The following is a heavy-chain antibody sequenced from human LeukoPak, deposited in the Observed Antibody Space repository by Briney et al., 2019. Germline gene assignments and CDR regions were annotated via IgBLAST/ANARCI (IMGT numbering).Heavy chain of an antibody. CDR2: IRQDGDTK. CDR3: AKCPPTVTTCRWFDP. J-gene: IGHJ5*02. V-gene: IGHV3-7*03. CDR1: GFPFNAYW. D-gene: IGHD4-17*01. Sequence: GGSLRLSCAASGFPFNAYWMTWVRQAPGKGLEWVANIRQDGDTKYYVDSVKGRFTISRDNSKNTLYLQMNSLRAEDTAVYYCAKCPPTVTTCRWFDPWGQGTLVTVSS.